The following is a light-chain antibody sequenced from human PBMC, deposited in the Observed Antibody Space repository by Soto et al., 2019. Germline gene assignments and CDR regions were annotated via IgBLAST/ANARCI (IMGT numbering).Light chain of an antibody. Sequence: ELVMTQSPATLSVSPGERATVSCRASQRVSSNLAWYQQKPGQAPRLLIYGASTRATGIPARFSGSGSGTEFTLTIGSLQSEDFAVDYCQQYNNWPRTFGQGTKREIK. V-gene: IGKV3-15*01. CDR1: QRVSSN. J-gene: IGKJ2*01. CDR2: GAS. CDR3: QQYNNWPRT.